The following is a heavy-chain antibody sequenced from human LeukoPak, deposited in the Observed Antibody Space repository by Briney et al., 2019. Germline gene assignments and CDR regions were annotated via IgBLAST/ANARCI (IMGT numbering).Heavy chain of an antibody. Sequence: SETLSLTCAVSGYSISSGYYWGWIRQPPGKGLEWIGSIYHSGSTYYNPSLKSRVTISVDTSKNQFSLKLSSVTAADTAVYYCARHRAEKPYYMAVWGKGTTVTVSS. CDR3: ARHRAEKPYYMAV. J-gene: IGHJ6*03. CDR1: GYSISSGYY. V-gene: IGHV4-38-2*01. CDR2: IYHSGST. D-gene: IGHD2-21*01.